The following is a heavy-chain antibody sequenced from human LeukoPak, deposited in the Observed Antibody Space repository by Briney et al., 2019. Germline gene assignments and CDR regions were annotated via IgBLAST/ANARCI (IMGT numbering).Heavy chain of an antibody. CDR3: ARDSSGYFDWSYGMDV. V-gene: IGHV1-18*01. J-gene: IGHJ6*02. CDR1: GYTFTSYG. D-gene: IGHD3-9*01. Sequence: GASVKVSCKASGYTFTSYGISWVRQAPGQGLEWMGWISAYNGNTNYAQKLQGRVTMTTDTSTSTAYMELSSLRSEDTAVYYCARDSSGYFDWSYGMDVWGQGTTVTVSS. CDR2: ISAYNGNT.